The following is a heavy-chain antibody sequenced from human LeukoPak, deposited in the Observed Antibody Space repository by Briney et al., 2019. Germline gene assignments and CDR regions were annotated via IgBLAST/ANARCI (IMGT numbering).Heavy chain of an antibody. CDR2: ISSSSSYI. V-gene: IGHV3-21*01. CDR1: GFTFSSYS. D-gene: IGHD5-18*01. Sequence: PGGSLRLSCAASGFTFSSYSMNWVRQAPGKGLEWVSSISSSSSYIYYADSVKGRFTISRDNAKNSLYLQMNSLRAEDTAVYYCARDRLRSRAMVTGDPVYYYYGMDVWGQGTTVTVSS. CDR3: ARDRLRSRAMVTGDPVYYYYGMDV. J-gene: IGHJ6*02.